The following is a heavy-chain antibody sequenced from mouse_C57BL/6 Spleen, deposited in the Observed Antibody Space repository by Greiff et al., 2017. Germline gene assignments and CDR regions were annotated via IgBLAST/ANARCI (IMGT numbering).Heavy chain of an antibody. CDR3: TDGDWDGAMDY. Sequence: EVHLVESGEGLVKPGGSLKLSCAASGFTFSSYAMSWVRQTPEKRLEWVAYISSGGDYIYYADTVKGRFTISRDNARNTLYLQMSSLKSEDTAMYYCTDGDWDGAMDYWGQGTSVTVSS. CDR2: ISSGGDYI. J-gene: IGHJ4*01. V-gene: IGHV5-9-1*02. D-gene: IGHD4-1*01. CDR1: GFTFSSYA.